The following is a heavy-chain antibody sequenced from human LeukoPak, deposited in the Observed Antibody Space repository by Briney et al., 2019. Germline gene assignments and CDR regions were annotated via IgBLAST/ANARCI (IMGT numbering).Heavy chain of an antibody. CDR2: IYSGGST. Sequence: GGSLRLSCAASGFTVSSNYMSWVRQAPGKGLEWVSVIYSGGSTYYADSVKGRFSISRDNSKNTLYLQMNSLSAEDTAVYYCARRYSSSWAIESWGQGTLVTVSS. V-gene: IGHV3-66*01. CDR3: ARRYSSSWAIES. J-gene: IGHJ5*02. CDR1: GFTVSSNY. D-gene: IGHD6-13*01.